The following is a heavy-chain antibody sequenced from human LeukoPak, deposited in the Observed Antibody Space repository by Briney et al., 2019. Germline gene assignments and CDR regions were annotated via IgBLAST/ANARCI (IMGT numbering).Heavy chain of an antibody. CDR2: ISAYNGNT. CDR3: ARDRGTYYDFWSGYHY. D-gene: IGHD3-3*01. V-gene: IGHV1-18*01. Sequence: ASVKVSCKASGCIFTSYGISWVRQAPGQGLEWMGWISAYNGNTNHAQNFQGRVTVTTETSTSTAYMELRSLRSDDTAVYYCARDRGTYYDFWSGYHYWGQGTLVTVSS. J-gene: IGHJ4*02. CDR1: GCIFTSYG.